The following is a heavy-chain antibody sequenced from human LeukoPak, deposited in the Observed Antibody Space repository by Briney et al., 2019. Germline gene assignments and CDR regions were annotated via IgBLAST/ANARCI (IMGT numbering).Heavy chain of an antibody. CDR3: AKRQWLGHGGPYDS. D-gene: IGHD6-19*01. J-gene: IGHJ4*02. CDR2: ASI. V-gene: IGHV3-53*01. Sequence: GGSLRLSCAASGFTFSNFAVVWVRQAPGKGLEWVCASIYYADSVRGRFTISRDNSKSTVSLQMNSLSAEDTALYYCAKRQWLGHGGPYDSWGQGTPVTVSS. CDR1: GFTFSNFA.